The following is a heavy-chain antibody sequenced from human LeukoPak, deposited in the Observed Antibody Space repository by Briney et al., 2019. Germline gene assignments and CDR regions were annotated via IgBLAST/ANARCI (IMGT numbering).Heavy chain of an antibody. Sequence: GGSLRLSCAASGFTFSSYWMHWVRQAPGKGLVWVSRINSDGSSTSYADSVKGRFTISRDNAKNTLYLQMNSLRAEDTAVYYCARVSGSYGYFDYWGQGTLVTVSS. CDR1: GFTFSSYW. D-gene: IGHD1-26*01. V-gene: IGHV3-74*01. CDR2: INSDGSST. CDR3: ARVSGSYGYFDY. J-gene: IGHJ4*02.